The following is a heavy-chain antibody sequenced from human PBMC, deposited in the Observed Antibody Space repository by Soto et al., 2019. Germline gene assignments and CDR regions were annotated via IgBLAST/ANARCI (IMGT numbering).Heavy chain of an antibody. D-gene: IGHD6-19*01. CDR1: GFTFSSYW. V-gene: IGHV3-7*01. CDR2: IKQDGSEK. J-gene: IGHJ3*02. Sequence: GGSLRLSCAASGFTFSSYWMSWVRQAPGKGLEWVANIKQDGSEKYYVDSVKGRFTISRDNAKNSLYLQMNSLRAEDTAVYYCARDLAGSSGWSYDAFDIWGQGTMVTVSS. CDR3: ARDLAGSSGWSYDAFDI.